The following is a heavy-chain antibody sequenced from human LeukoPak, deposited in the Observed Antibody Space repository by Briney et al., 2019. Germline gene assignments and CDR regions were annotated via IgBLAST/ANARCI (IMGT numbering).Heavy chain of an antibody. CDR1: GFTFSSYG. CDR3: ARDEEGTLDP. Sequence: GGSLRLSCAASGFTFSSYGMHWVRQAPGKGLEWVAVIWYDGSNKYYADSVKGRFTISRDNSRNTLYLQMNSLRAEDTAVYYCARDEEGTLDPWGQGTLITVSS. V-gene: IGHV3-33*01. CDR2: IWYDGSNK. D-gene: IGHD3-10*01. J-gene: IGHJ5*02.